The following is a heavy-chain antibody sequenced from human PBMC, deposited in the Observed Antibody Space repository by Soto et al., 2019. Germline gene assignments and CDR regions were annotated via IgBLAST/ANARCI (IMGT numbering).Heavy chain of an antibody. CDR2: VYPDDSDI. Sequence: GESLKISCKGSGYKFTSYWIGWVRQMPGKGLEWMGNVYPDDSDIKYSPSFEGQVTMSVDKSISTAYLQWTSLRASDTAVYYCARRIYYYDSSGYYQLEAFDIWGQGTMVTVSS. V-gene: IGHV5-51*01. J-gene: IGHJ3*02. D-gene: IGHD3-22*01. CDR1: GYKFTSYW. CDR3: ARRIYYYDSSGYYQLEAFDI.